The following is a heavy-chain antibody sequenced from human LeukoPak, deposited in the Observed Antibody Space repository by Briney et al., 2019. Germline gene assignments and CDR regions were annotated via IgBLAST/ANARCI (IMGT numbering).Heavy chain of an antibody. V-gene: IGHV3-48*03. Sequence: GGSLRLSCAASGFTFKSYEMNWVRQAPGKGLEWLSYISGGGSTIYYADSVKGRFTISRDNAKNSLYLQMNSLRVEDTAVYYCARDSSSWYFDYWGQGTLVTVSS. CDR2: ISGGGSTI. J-gene: IGHJ4*02. CDR1: GFTFKSYE. CDR3: ARDSSSWYFDY. D-gene: IGHD6-13*01.